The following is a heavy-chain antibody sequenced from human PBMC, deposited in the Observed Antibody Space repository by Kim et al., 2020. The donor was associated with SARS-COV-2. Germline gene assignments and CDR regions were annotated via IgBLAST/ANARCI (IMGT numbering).Heavy chain of an antibody. V-gene: IGHV1-69*13. J-gene: IGHJ6*02. D-gene: IGHD3-22*01. CDR3: AIGQAMIVVVINYYYYGMDV. CDR2: IIPIFGTA. CDR1: GGTFSSYA. Sequence: SVKVSCKASGGTFSSYAISLVRQAPGQGLEWMGGIIPIFGTANYAQKFQGRVTMTADESTSTAYMELSSLRSEDTAVYYCAIGQAMIVVVINYYYYGMDVWGQGTTVTVSS.